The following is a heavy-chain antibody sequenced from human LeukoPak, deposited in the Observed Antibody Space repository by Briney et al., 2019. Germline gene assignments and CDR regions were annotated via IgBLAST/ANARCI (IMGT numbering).Heavy chain of an antibody. V-gene: IGHV4-39*07. CDR1: GGSISSSSYY. J-gene: IGHJ6*03. CDR2: IYYSGST. Sequence: KPSETLSLTCTVSGGSISSSSYYWGWIRQPPGKGLEWIGSIYYSGSTYYNPSLKSRVTISVDTSKNQFSLKLSSVTAADTAVYYCATVYCSSTSCYGRYYYYYMDVWGKGTTVTVSS. D-gene: IGHD2-2*01. CDR3: ATVYCSSTSCYGRYYYYYMDV.